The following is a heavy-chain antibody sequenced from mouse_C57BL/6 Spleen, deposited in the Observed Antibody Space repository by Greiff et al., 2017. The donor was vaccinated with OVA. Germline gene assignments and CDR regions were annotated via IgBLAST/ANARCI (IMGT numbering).Heavy chain of an antibody. CDR1: GYAFSSYW. CDR2: ISPGDGDT. Sequence: VQLQQSGAELVKPGASVKISCKASGYAFSSYWLNWVKQRPGKGLEWIGQISPGDGDTNYNGKFKGKTTLTADQSSRSAYMQLSSLTSEDSAVYFCAKSGDYDGCDYWGQGTTLTVSS. J-gene: IGHJ2*01. D-gene: IGHD2-4*01. V-gene: IGHV1-80*01. CDR3: AKSGDYDGCDY.